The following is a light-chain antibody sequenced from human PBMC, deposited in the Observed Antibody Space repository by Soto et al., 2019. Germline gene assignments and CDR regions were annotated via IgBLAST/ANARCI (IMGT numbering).Light chain of an antibody. V-gene: IGLV1-51*01. Sequence: QSVLTQPPSVSAAPGQKVTISCSGGTSNIVSNYVSWYQHIEGAAPKFLIYENNKRASGIPDRFSASKSGMSATLDITGLQTGDEAKYYCATWDDSLSAVVLGGGTKLTVL. CDR2: ENN. CDR1: TSNIVSNY. J-gene: IGLJ2*01. CDR3: ATWDDSLSAVV.